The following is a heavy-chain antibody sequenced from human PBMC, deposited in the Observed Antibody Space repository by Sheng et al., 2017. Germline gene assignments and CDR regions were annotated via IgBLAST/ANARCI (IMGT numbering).Heavy chain of an antibody. Sequence: EVQLVESGGGLVQPGGTLRLSCAASGFTFSSYGMSWVRQAPGKGLEWVSAISGSGGSTYYADSVKGRFTISRDNSKNTLYLQMNSLRAEDTAVYYCAKEFPKVMITFGGVTGFDYWGQGTLVTVSS. CDR3: AKEFPKVMITFGGVTGFDY. CDR2: ISGSGGST. D-gene: IGHD3-16*01. J-gene: IGHJ4*02. V-gene: IGHV3-23*04. CDR1: GFTFSSYG.